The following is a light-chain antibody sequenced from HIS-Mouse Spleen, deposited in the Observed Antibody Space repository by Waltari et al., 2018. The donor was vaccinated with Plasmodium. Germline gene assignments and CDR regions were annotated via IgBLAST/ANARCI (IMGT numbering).Light chain of an antibody. CDR3: YSTDSSGNHRV. J-gene: IGLJ3*02. V-gene: IGLV3-10*01. CDR2: EDR. Sequence: SSELTQLPSVSVSPGQTARITCSGDALPKKSAYWYQQKSGQAPVLVIYEDRKRPSGIPERFSGSSSGTMATLTISGAQVEDEADYYCYSTDSSGNHRVFGGGTKLTVL. CDR1: ALPKKS.